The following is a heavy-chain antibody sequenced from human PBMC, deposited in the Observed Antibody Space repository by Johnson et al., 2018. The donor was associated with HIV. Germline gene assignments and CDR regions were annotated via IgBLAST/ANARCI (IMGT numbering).Heavy chain of an antibody. D-gene: IGHD1-26*01. J-gene: IGHJ3*02. V-gene: IGHV3-30*04. CDR3: ARGSGDVGAILGAFDI. Sequence: QLVESGGGVVQPGRSLRLSCAASGFTFSSYAMHWVRQAPGKGLEWVAVISYDGSNKYYADSVKGRFTISRDNSKNTLYLQMNSLRAEDTAVYYCARGSGDVGAILGAFDIWGQGTMVTVSS. CDR2: ISYDGSNK. CDR1: GFTFSSYA.